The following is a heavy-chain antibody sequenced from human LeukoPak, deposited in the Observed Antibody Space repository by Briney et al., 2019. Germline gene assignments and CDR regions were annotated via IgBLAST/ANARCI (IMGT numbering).Heavy chain of an antibody. J-gene: IGHJ3*02. D-gene: IGHD2-2*01. Sequence: PSETLSLTCDVSGGSITQTNYWTWVRQPPGKGLEWIGEVNLQGGTNYNPSLLRRVAISVDTSANHVSLQMTSVTAADTAVYYCARQYCSSTSCNGAFDIWGQGTMVTVSS. CDR3: ARQYCSSTSCNGAFDI. V-gene: IGHV4-4*02. CDR1: GGSITQTNY. CDR2: VNLQGGT.